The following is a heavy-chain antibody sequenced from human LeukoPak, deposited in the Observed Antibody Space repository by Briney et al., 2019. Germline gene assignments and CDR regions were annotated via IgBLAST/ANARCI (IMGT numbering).Heavy chain of an antibody. D-gene: IGHD1-26*01. CDR2: VDRPAKSYAT. Sequence: QPGGSLKLSCEASGFTLSDSAIHRVRQASGKGLEWVGLVDRPAKSYATAYAASVGGRFTISRDDSKNAAYLQMDSLKTEDTALYYCTKYSGTYNWLAPWGQGTLVTVSS. V-gene: IGHV3-73*01. CDR1: GFTLSDSA. J-gene: IGHJ5*02. CDR3: TKYSGTYNWLAP.